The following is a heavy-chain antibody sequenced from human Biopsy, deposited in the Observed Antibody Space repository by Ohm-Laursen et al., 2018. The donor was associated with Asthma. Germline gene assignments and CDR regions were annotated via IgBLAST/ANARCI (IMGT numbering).Heavy chain of an antibody. CDR3: ARMNTLIQAANYFSYAMDV. CDR2: LFLNGAT. CDR1: DASINSGGFS. D-gene: IGHD3-9*01. V-gene: IGHV4-30-2*01. Sequence: TLSLTCPVSDASINSGGFSWNWIPPPPGRGPGLIAYLFLNGATHYNPSLKSRVTISVDRSQRQFSLKVNSVTAADTAVYYCARMNTLIQAANYFSYAMDVWGQGTTVTVSS. J-gene: IGHJ6*02.